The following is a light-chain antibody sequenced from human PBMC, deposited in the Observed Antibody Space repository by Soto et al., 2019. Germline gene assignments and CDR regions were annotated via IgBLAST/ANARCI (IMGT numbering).Light chain of an antibody. CDR2: DVN. CDR1: SRDVGAFNY. CDR3: CSYAGTPYV. Sequence: QSALTQPRSVSGSPGQSVTISCTGTSRDVGAFNYVSWYQQHPGKDPKFIIYDVNKRPSGVPGRFSGSKSGNTASLTISGLQAEDEGEYYCCSYAGTPYVFGTGTKLTVL. V-gene: IGLV2-11*01. J-gene: IGLJ1*01.